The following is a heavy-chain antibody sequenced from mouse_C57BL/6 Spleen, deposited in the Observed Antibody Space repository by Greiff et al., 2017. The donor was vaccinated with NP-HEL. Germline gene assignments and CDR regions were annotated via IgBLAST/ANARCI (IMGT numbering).Heavy chain of an antibody. CDR2: ISDGGSYT. Sequence: DVQLVESGGGLVKPGGSLKLSCAASGFTFSSYAMSWVRQTPEKRLEWVATISDGGSYTYYPDNVKGRFTISRDNAKNNLYLQMSHLKSEDTAMYYCAREGFLYYYAMDYWGQGTSVTVSS. V-gene: IGHV5-4*01. J-gene: IGHJ4*01. CDR1: GFTFSSYA. CDR3: AREGFLYYYAMDY. D-gene: IGHD6-5*01.